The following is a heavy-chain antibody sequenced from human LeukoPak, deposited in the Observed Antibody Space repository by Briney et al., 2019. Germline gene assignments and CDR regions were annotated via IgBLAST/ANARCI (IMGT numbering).Heavy chain of an antibody. V-gene: IGHV1-46*01. CDR1: GYTFTSYY. CDR3: ASDSSGYYGSGAFDI. J-gene: IGHJ3*02. Sequence: ASVKVSCKASGYTFTSYYMHWVRQAPGQGLEWMGIINPSGGSTSYAQKFQGRVTMTRDMSTSTVYMELSSLRSEDTAVYYCASDSSGYYGSGAFDIWGQGTMVTVSS. CDR2: INPSGGST. D-gene: IGHD3-22*01.